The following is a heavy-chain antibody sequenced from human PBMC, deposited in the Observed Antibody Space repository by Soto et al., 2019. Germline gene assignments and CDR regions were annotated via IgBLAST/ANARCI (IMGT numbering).Heavy chain of an antibody. CDR2: ISGSGGST. CDR1: GFTFSSYA. CDR3: AKHTGGFGIYYYYYMDV. V-gene: IGHV3-23*01. D-gene: IGHD2-8*02. J-gene: IGHJ6*03. Sequence: GGSLRLSCAASGFTFSSYAMSWVRQAPGKGLEWVSAISGSGGSTYYADSVKGRFTISRDNSKNTLYLQMNSLRAEDTAVYYCAKHTGGFGIYYYYYMDVWGKGTTVTVSS.